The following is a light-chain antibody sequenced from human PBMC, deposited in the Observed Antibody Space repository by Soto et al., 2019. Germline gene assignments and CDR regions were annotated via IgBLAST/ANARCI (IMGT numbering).Light chain of an antibody. CDR2: DVS. Sequence: QSVRTQPASVSGSPGQSITISCTGTSSDVGAYEYVSWYQQHPGKAPKLLIYDVSNRPSGVSTRFSGSKSGNTASLTISGLQAEDEGDYYCTSYTTRRLYVFGSGTKVTV. V-gene: IGLV2-14*03. CDR3: TSYTTRRLYV. CDR1: SSDVGAYEY. J-gene: IGLJ1*01.